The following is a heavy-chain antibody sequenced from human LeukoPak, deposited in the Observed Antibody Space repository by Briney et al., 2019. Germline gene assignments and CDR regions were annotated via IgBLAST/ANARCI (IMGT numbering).Heavy chain of an antibody. Sequence: PGRSLRLSCAASGFAFSSYGMHWVRQAPGKGLEWVAVIWYDGSNKYYADSVKGRFTISRDNAKNALYLQMNSLRVEDTAVYYCANFEPGYTSSWYAEFWGQGTLVTVFS. CDR2: IWYDGSNK. D-gene: IGHD6-13*01. CDR3: ANFEPGYTSSWYAEF. CDR1: GFAFSSYG. J-gene: IGHJ4*02. V-gene: IGHV3-33*06.